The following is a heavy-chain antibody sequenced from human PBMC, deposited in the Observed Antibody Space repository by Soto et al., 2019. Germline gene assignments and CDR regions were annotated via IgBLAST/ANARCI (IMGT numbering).Heavy chain of an antibody. CDR1: GYSFTNYW. Sequence: EVQLVQSGAEVKKPGESLKISCKGSGYSFTNYWICWVRQMPGRGLEWMGVIFPGDSDTTYSPSFQGQVSLSADKSISTADLQWSSLKASDTAMYYCARRRPEYRSGTGFDHWGQGTMVTVSS. V-gene: IGHV5-51*01. CDR2: IFPGDSDT. D-gene: IGHD6-19*01. CDR3: ARRRPEYRSGTGFDH. J-gene: IGHJ5*02.